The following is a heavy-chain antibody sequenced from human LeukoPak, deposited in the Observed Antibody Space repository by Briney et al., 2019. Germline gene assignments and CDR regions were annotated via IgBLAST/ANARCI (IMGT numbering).Heavy chain of an antibody. CDR2: IYHSGST. V-gene: IGHV4-38-2*02. Sequence: SETLSLTCTVSGYSISSGYFWGWIRQSPGKGLDWIGIIYHSGSTYYNPSLKSRVTISVDTSKNQFSLKLSSVTAADTAVYYCATTGRVPAYWGQGTLVTVSS. D-gene: IGHD2-2*01. J-gene: IGHJ4*02. CDR1: GYSISSGYF. CDR3: ATTGRVPAY.